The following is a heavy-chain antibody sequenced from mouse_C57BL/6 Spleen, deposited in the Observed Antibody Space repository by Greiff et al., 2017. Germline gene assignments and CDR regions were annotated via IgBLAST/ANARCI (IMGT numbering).Heavy chain of an antibody. J-gene: IGHJ4*01. CDR1: GYTFTDYN. CDR2: INPNTGGT. V-gene: IGHV1-18*01. D-gene: IGHD2-4*01. Sequence: EVQRVESGPELVKPGASVKLPCQASGYTFTDYNMAWVQQSPGQSLEWIGAINPNTGGTIYNQKFKGKATFTVDKSSRTAHMELRSLTSEDTAVYYCARWDYDVDYAMDYGGQGTTVTGSS. CDR3: ARWDYDVDYAMDY.